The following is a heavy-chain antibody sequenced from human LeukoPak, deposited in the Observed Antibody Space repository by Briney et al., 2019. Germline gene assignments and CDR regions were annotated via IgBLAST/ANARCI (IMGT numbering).Heavy chain of an antibody. CDR3: ARDGHDYGGNSPSYYYYYMDV. Sequence: ASVKVSCKASGYNFAGYYIHWVRQAPGQGLEWMGRINPRDGETNFAQKFQGRVTMTRDTSISTAYMELSGLRSDDTAVYYCARDGHDYGGNSPSYYYYYMDVWGKGTTVTVSS. CDR2: INPRDGET. D-gene: IGHD4-23*01. CDR1: GYNFAGYY. V-gene: IGHV1-2*06. J-gene: IGHJ6*03.